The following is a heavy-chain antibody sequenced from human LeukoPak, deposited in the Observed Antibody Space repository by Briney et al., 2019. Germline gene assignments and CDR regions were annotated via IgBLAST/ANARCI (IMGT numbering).Heavy chain of an antibody. V-gene: IGHV1-69*13. CDR1: GGTLSSYA. D-gene: IGHD4-23*01. Sequence: ASVKVSCKASGGTLSSYAISWVRQAPGQGLEWMGGIIPIFGTANYAKKFQGRVTITADASTSTAYMELSSLRSEDTAVYYCAGGGGNAFGYFDYWGQGTLVTVSS. J-gene: IGHJ4*02. CDR2: IIPIFGTA. CDR3: AGGGGNAFGYFDY.